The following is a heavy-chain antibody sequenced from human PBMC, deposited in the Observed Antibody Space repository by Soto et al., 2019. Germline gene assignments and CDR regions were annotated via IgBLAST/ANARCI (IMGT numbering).Heavy chain of an antibody. V-gene: IGHV1-69*01. D-gene: IGHD2-15*01. J-gene: IGHJ6*02. CDR3: ARSQGGSSSLDIYYYYYYGMDV. Sequence: QVQLVQSGAEVKKPGSSVKVSCKAPGGTFSSYAISWVRQAPGQGLEWMGGIIPIFGTAKYAQKFQGRVTNTAGESTSTGYMELSSLRSEDTAVYYCARSQGGSSSLDIYYYYYYGMDVWGQGTTVTVSS. CDR2: IIPIFGTA. CDR1: GGTFSSYA.